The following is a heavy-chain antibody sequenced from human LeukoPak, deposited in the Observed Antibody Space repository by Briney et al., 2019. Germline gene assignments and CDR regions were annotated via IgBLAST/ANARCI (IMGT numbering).Heavy chain of an antibody. J-gene: IGHJ3*02. CDR3: ARPTTVTTISADAFDI. CDR2: ISSGGTYK. Sequence: GGSLRLSCAASGFTFSDYTMNWVRQAPGKGLEWVSSISSGGTYKYYADSVKGRFAISRDNAQNSLNLQMNSLRAEDSSVYYCARPTTVTTISADAFDIWGQGTMVTVSS. CDR1: GFTFSDYT. V-gene: IGHV3-21*01. D-gene: IGHD4-17*01.